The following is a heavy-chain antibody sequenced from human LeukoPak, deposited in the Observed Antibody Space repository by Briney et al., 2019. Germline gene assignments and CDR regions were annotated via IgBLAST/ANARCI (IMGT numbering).Heavy chain of an antibody. J-gene: IGHJ6*02. D-gene: IGHD2-2*01. V-gene: IGHV4-4*07. CDR2: IYISGST. CDR1: GGSISSYY. Sequence: PSETLSLTCTVSGGSISSYYWSWIRQPAGKGLEWIGRIYISGSTNYNHSLKSRVTMSVDMSKKKFSLKLSSVTAADTAVYYCARALDCSSTTCYYYYYGMDVWGQGTTVTVSS. CDR3: ARALDCSSTTCYYYYYGMDV.